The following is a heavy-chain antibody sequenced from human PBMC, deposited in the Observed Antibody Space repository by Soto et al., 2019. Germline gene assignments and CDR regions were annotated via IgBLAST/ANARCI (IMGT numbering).Heavy chain of an antibody. D-gene: IGHD3-9*01. CDR1: GFSFNNYG. CDR3: GKLGTGYALYPYDF. J-gene: IGHJ4*02. CDR2: ISGSGGAT. V-gene: IGHV3-23*01. Sequence: VQLLESGGGLVQPGGSLRLSCAASGFSFNNYGMSWVRQAPGKGLEWVAAISGSGGATYYADSVQGRFTISKDFSTNPVYLQIKCLRADDTAVYYCGKLGTGYALYPYDFWGQGAVVTVSS.